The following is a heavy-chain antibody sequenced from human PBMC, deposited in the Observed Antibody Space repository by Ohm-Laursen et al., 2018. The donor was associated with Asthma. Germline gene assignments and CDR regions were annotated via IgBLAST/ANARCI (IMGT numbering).Heavy chain of an antibody. D-gene: IGHD3-3*01. CDR2: ISWNSGSI. V-gene: IGHV3-9*01. Sequence: SLRLSCAASGFTFDDYAMHWVRQAPGKGLEWVSGISWNSGSIGYADSVKGRFTISRDNAKNSLYLQMNSLRAEDTALYYCAKDNYWSGSITAGGMDVWGQGTTVTVSS. CDR1: GFTFDDYA. J-gene: IGHJ6*02. CDR3: AKDNYWSGSITAGGMDV.